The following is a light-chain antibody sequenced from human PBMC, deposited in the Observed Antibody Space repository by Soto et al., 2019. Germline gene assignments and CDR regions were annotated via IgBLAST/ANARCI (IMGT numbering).Light chain of an antibody. V-gene: IGKV4-1*01. Sequence: DIVMTQSPDSLAVSLGERATINCKSSQSLLYSSNNKNYLTWYQHKPGQPPKLLIYWASTRKSGVPDRFSGSGSGTDFTLTISSLQVEDVAVYYCQQYYSIPPTFGGGTKVEIK. CDR2: WAS. CDR3: QQYYSIPPT. CDR1: QSLLYSSNNKNY. J-gene: IGKJ4*01.